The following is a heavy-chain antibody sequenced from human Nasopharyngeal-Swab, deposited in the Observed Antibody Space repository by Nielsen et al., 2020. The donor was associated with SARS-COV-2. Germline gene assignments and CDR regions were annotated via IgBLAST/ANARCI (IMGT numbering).Heavy chain of an antibody. J-gene: IGHJ4*02. V-gene: IGHV4-59*01. CDR3: ARGGAFFDY. CDR1: GGSISSYY. CDR2: IYYSGST. D-gene: IGHD1-26*01. Sequence: ESLKISCTVSGGSISSYYWSWIRQPPGKGLEWIGYIYYSGSTNYNPSLKSRVTISVDTSKNQFSLKLSSVTAADTAVYYCARGGAFFDYWGQGTLVTVSS.